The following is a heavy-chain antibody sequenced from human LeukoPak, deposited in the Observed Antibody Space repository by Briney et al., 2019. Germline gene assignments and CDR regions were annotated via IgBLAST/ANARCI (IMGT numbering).Heavy chain of an antibody. CDR1: GFTFSSYW. Sequence: GGSLRLSCAAPGFTFSSYWMSWVRQAPGKGLEWVANIKQDVSEKYYVDSVKGRFTISRDNAKNSLYLQMNSLRAEDTAVYYCARGRAPGRAARPGGAYYFDYWGQGTLVTVSS. V-gene: IGHV3-7*01. CDR2: IKQDVSEK. D-gene: IGHD6-6*01. CDR3: ARGRAPGRAARPGGAYYFDY. J-gene: IGHJ4*02.